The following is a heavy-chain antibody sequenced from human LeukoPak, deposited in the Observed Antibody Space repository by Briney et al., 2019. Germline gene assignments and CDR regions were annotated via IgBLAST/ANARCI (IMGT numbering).Heavy chain of an antibody. Sequence: PGGSLRLSCAASGFTFSSYSMNWVRQAPGEGLEWVSSISSSSSYIYYADSVKGRFTISRDNAKNSLYLQMNSLRAEDTAVYYCARDILVRDAFDIWGQGTMVTVSS. CDR3: ARDILVRDAFDI. CDR1: GFTFSSYS. D-gene: IGHD2/OR15-2a*01. V-gene: IGHV3-21*01. CDR2: ISSSSSYI. J-gene: IGHJ3*02.